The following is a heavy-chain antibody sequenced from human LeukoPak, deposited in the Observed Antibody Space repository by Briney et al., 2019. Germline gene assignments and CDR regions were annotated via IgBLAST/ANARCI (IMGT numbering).Heavy chain of an antibody. D-gene: IGHD6-6*01. CDR2: INHSGST. Sequence: SETLSLTCAVYGGSFSGYYWSWIRQPPGKGLEWIGKINHSGSTYYNPSLKSRVTISVDTSKNQFSLKLSSVTAADTAVYYCARGAWSSYSSSSVWGYWGQGTLVTVSS. CDR1: GGSFSGYY. J-gene: IGHJ4*02. V-gene: IGHV4-34*01. CDR3: ARGAWSSYSSSSVWGY.